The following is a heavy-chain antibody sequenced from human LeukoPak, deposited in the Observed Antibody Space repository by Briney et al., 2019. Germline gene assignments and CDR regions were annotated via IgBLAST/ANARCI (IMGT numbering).Heavy chain of an antibody. D-gene: IGHD3-22*01. J-gene: IGHJ4*02. Sequence: PGGSLRLSCAASGFTFSSYAMSWVRQAPGKGLEWVSGISTSSGSTPYADSVKGRFTISRDNPRNTLYMQMNSLRAEDTAVYYCAIMHRYYDGSGYWVQWGQGTLVTVSS. V-gene: IGHV3-23*01. CDR3: AIMHRYYDGSGYWVQ. CDR1: GFTFSSYA. CDR2: ISTSSGST.